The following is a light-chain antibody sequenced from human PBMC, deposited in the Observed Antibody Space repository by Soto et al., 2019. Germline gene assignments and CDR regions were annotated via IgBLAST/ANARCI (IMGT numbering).Light chain of an antibody. CDR3: SSYTTSSTWV. CDR1: SSDVGGYNH. CDR2: EVS. Sequence: QSALTQPASVSGFLGQSITISCTGSSSDVGGYNHVSWYQQHPGKAPKVIIYEVSNRPSGISNRFSGSKSGNTASLTISGLQAEDEAEYYCSSYTTSSTWVFGGGAKVTVL. J-gene: IGLJ2*01. V-gene: IGLV2-14*01.